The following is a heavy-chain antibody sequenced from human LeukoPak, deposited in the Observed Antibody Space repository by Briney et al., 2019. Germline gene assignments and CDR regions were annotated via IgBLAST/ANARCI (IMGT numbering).Heavy chain of an antibody. D-gene: IGHD6-13*01. CDR1: GFTFSSYT. CDR2: IRSKANSYAT. CDR3: TSPSSSWSS. J-gene: IGHJ5*02. Sequence: PGGSLRLSCAASGFTFSSYTMTWVRQAPGKGLEWVGRIRSKANSYATAYAASVKGRFTISRDDSKNTAYLQMNSLKTEDTAVYYCTSPSSSWSSWGQGTLVTVSS. V-gene: IGHV3-73*01.